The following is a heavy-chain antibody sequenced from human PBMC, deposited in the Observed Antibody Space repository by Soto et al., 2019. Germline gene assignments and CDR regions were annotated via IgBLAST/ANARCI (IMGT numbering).Heavy chain of an antibody. CDR2: IYWDDDK. CDR1: GFSLSTSGVG. V-gene: IGHV2-5*02. Sequence: SGPTLVNPTQTLTLTCTFFGFSLSTSGVGVGWIRQSPGKALEWLTLIYWDDDKRYSPSLKSRVTITKDTSKNQVVLTMTDMDPVDSATYYCAHASIAAAGVLRFDPWGQGTVVTVSS. CDR3: AHASIAAAGVLRFDP. J-gene: IGHJ5*02. D-gene: IGHD6-13*01.